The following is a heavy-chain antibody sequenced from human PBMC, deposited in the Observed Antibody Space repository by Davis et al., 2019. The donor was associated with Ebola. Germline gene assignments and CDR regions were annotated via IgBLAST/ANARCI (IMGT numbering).Heavy chain of an antibody. CDR3: AKGGDARGIAAAGTEAHY. CDR2: IRSKANSYAT. J-gene: IGHJ4*02. Sequence: GGSLRLSCAASGFTFSGSAMHWVRQASGKGLEWVGRIRSKANSYATAYAASVKGRFTISRDDSKTTAYLQMNSLRAEDTAVYYCAKGGDARGIAAAGTEAHYWGQGTLVTVSS. V-gene: IGHV3-73*01. CDR1: GFTFSGSA. D-gene: IGHD6-13*01.